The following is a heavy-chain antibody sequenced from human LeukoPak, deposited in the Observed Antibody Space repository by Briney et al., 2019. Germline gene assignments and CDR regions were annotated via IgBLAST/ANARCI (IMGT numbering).Heavy chain of an antibody. V-gene: IGHV3-7*01. D-gene: IGHD3-22*01. J-gene: IGHJ4*02. CDR1: GFTFSSYW. Sequence: PGGSLRLSCAASGFTFSSYWMSWVRQAPGKGLEWVANIKQGGSEKYYVDSVKGRFTISRDNAKNSLYLQMNSLRAEDTAVYYCARWDDYDSSGYYSPDFDYWGQGTLVTVSS. CDR3: ARWDDYDSSGYYSPDFDY. CDR2: IKQGGSEK.